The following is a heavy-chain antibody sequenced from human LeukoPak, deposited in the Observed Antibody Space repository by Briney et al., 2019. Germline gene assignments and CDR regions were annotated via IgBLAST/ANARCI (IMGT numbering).Heavy chain of an antibody. CDR1: GFAFSTYW. D-gene: IGHD3-22*01. CDR3: ARASGAITMIVVVLFDY. CDR2: IRRDGGVE. J-gene: IGHJ4*02. Sequence: GGSLRLSCAASGFAFSTYWMTWVRQAPGKGLEWVASIRRDGGVEHYADSVGGRFTVSRDNAKNSLYLQMNSLRAEDTAVYYCARASGAITMIVVVLFDYWGQGTLVTVSS. V-gene: IGHV3-7*01.